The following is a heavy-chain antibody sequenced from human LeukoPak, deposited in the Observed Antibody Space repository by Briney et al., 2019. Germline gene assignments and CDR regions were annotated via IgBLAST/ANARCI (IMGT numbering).Heavy chain of an antibody. CDR2: IYTSGST. D-gene: IGHD7-27*01. Sequence: SETLSLTCAVSGGSISSSNWWSWVRQPPGKGLEWIGRIYTSGSTYYNPSLKSRVTMSVDTSKNQFSLKLSSVTAADTAVYYCARGAGALGYWGQGTLVTVSS. CDR3: ARGAGALGY. CDR1: GGSISSSNW. V-gene: IGHV4-4*02. J-gene: IGHJ4*02.